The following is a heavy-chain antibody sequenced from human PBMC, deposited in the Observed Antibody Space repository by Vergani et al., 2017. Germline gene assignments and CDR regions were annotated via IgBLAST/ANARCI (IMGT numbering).Heavy chain of an antibody. CDR2: INPSGGHT. J-gene: IGHJ4*02. V-gene: IGHV1-46*03. CDR1: GYTFSNYY. D-gene: IGHD3-9*01. CDR3: ARGDYDILTGYRY. Sequence: QVQVVQSGAEVKKSGASVKVSCKTSGYTFSNYYMPWVRQAPGQGLEWMGIINPSGGHTNYAQKFQGRVTMTRGTSTSTIYMELRSLRSEATALYYFARGDYDILTGYRYWGQGTLVTVSA.